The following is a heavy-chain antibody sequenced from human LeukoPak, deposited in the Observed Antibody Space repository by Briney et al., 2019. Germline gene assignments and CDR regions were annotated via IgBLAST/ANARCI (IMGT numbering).Heavy chain of an antibody. CDR3: AKVTMIRGIISSIDS. V-gene: IGHV3-23*01. D-gene: IGHD3-10*01. Sequence: GGSLRLSCAASGFTFSSYAVSWVRQAPGKGLEWVSAISGSGSFTYYADSVKGRFTISRDNSKNTLYLQMNSLRAEDTAVYYCAKVTMIRGIISSIDSWGQGTLVTVSS. J-gene: IGHJ4*02. CDR2: ISGSGSFT. CDR1: GFTFSSYA.